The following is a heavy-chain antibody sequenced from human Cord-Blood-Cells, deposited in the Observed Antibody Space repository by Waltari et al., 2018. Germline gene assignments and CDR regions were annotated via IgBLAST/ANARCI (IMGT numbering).Heavy chain of an antibody. CDR3: ARLNGNWFDP. CDR2: IYYSGST. D-gene: IGHD2-8*01. Sequence: QLQLQESGPGLVKPSETLSLTCTVSGGSISSSSYYWGWIRQPPGKGLEWIGSIYYSGSTYYTPPLKSRVTISVDTSKNQFSLKLSSVTAADTAVYYCARLNGNWFDPWGQGTLVTVSS. V-gene: IGHV4-39*01. J-gene: IGHJ5*02. CDR1: GGSISSSSYY.